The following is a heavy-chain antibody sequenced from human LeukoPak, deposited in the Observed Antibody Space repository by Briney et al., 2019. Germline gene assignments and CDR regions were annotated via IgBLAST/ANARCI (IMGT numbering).Heavy chain of an antibody. V-gene: IGHV3-23*01. D-gene: IGHD3-10*01. CDR3: ARDITY. J-gene: IGHJ4*01. CDR1: GFTFSSFS. CDR2: LSTSGAAT. Sequence: GGSLRLSCAASGFTFSSFSMNWVRQAPGKGLEWVSTLSTSGAATYYADPVKGRFTISRDNSQNTLYLQMNSLRAEDTAVYYCARDITYWGHGTLVTVSS.